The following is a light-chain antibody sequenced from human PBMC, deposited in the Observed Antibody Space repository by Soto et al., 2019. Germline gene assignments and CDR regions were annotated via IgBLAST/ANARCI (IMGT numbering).Light chain of an antibody. CDR3: QQRSNLPQT. CDR1: QSVSSY. V-gene: IGKV3-11*01. Sequence: VVLWHSPATLSSFTGDRVTLSCRASQSVSSYLAWYQQKPGQAPRLLIYDASNRVTGIPARFSGSGSGTDFTLTISSLEPEDFAVYYCQQRSNLPQTFGQGTRLEI. CDR2: DAS. J-gene: IGKJ5*01.